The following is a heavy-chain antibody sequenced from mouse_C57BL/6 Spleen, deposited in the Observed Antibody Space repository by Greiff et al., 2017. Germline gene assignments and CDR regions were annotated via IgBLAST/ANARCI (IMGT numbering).Heavy chain of an antibody. CDR3: ARQDYYGSSDWYFDV. J-gene: IGHJ1*03. D-gene: IGHD1-1*01. Sequence: EVLLVESGGDLVKPGGSLKLSCAASGFTFSSYGMSWVRQTPDKRLEWVGTISSGGSYTYSPDSVKGRFTISKDNAKNTLYLQMSSLNAEDTAMYYGARQDYYGSSDWYFDVWGTGTTVTVSS. CDR1: GFTFSSYG. V-gene: IGHV5-6*01. CDR2: ISSGGSYT.